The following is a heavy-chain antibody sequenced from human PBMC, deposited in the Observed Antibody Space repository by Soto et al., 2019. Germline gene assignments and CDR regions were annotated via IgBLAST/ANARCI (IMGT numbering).Heavy chain of an antibody. Sequence: EVQLVESGGGLVQPGGSLKLSCAASGFTFCGSAMHWVRQASGKGLEWVGRIRSKANSYATAYAASVKGRFTISRDDSKNTAYLQMNSLKTEDTAVYYCTRRFTFGGATAAFDIWGQGTMVTVSS. J-gene: IGHJ3*02. CDR3: TRRFTFGGATAAFDI. V-gene: IGHV3-73*01. CDR1: GFTFCGSA. D-gene: IGHD3-16*01. CDR2: IRSKANSYAT.